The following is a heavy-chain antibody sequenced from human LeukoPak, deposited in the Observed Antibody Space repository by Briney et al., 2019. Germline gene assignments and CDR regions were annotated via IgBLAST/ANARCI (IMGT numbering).Heavy chain of an antibody. Sequence: SETLSLTCTVSGGSISSYYWSWIRQPPAKGLEWIGYIYYSGSTNYNPSLKSRVPISVDTSKNQFSLKLGSVTAADTAVYYCARELAAPYFDYWGQGTLVTVSS. D-gene: IGHD6-19*01. J-gene: IGHJ4*02. CDR3: ARELAAPYFDY. CDR1: GGSISSYY. V-gene: IGHV4-59*01. CDR2: IYYSGST.